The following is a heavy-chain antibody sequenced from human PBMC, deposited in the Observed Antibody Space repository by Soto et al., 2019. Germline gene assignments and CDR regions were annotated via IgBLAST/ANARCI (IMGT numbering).Heavy chain of an antibody. CDR1: AGPISSGAYS. J-gene: IGHJ4*02. CDR3: ARATAYDYRDYYLDS. CDR2: VSHTGRT. V-gene: IGHV4-30-2*01. Sequence: PSETLSLTCAVSAGPISSGAYSWSWIRQPPGKGLEWIGFVSHTGRTSYNPSLKSRLTISLDRSKNQFSLKLSSVTAADTAVYCCARATAYDYRDYYLDSWGQGTLVTVSS. D-gene: IGHD4-17*01.